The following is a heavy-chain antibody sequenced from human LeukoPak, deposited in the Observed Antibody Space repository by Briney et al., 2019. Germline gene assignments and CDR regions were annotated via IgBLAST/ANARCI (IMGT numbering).Heavy chain of an antibody. Sequence: SGPTLVNPTQTLTLTCTFSGFSLSTSGMCVSWIRQPPGKALEWLARIDWDDDKYYSTSLKTRLNISKDTSKNQVVLTMTNMDPVDTATYYCARMRRGYSYGHFDYWGQGTLVTVSS. D-gene: IGHD5-18*01. J-gene: IGHJ4*02. CDR1: GFSLSTSGMC. V-gene: IGHV2-70*11. CDR2: IDWDDDK. CDR3: ARMRRGYSYGHFDY.